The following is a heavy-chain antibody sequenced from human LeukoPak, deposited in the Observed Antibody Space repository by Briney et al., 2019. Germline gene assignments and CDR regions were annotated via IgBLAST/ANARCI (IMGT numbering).Heavy chain of an antibody. CDR2: IRYDGSNK. CDR1: RFTFSSYG. J-gene: IGHJ4*02. D-gene: IGHD3-3*01. CDR3: AGHYYDFWSGYADY. V-gene: IGHV3-30*02. Sequence: PGGSLRLSCAASRFTFSSYGMHWVRQAPGKGLEWVAFIRYDGSNKYYADSVKGRFTISRDNSKNTLYLQMNSLRAEDTAVYYCAGHYYDFWSGYADYWGQGTLVTVSS.